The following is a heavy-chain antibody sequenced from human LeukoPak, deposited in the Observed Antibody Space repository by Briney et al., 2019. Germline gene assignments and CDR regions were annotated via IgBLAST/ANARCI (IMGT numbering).Heavy chain of an antibody. Sequence: PSETLSLTCTVSGGSISSYYWSWIRQPPGKGLEWIGYIYYSGSTNYNPSLKSRVTISVDTSKNQFSLKLSSVTAADTAVYYCARGSTYYDILTGYLTGSDWFDPWGQGTLVTVSS. J-gene: IGHJ5*02. D-gene: IGHD3-9*01. V-gene: IGHV4-59*12. CDR3: ARGSTYYDILTGYLTGSDWFDP. CDR1: GGSISSYY. CDR2: IYYSGST.